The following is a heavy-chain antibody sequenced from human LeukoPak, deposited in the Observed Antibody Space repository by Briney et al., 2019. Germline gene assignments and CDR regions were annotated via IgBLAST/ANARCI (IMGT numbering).Heavy chain of an antibody. CDR2: ISAYNGNT. CDR1: GYTFTSYG. J-gene: IGHJ6*03. CDR3: ARVPTAAGGYYYYMDV. V-gene: IGHV1-18*01. D-gene: IGHD6-25*01. Sequence: ASVKVSCKASGYTFTSYGISWVRQAPGQGLEWMGWISAYNGNTNYAQKLQGRVTMTTDTSTSTAYMELRSLRSDDTAVYYCARVPTAAGGYYYYMDVWGKGTTVTISS.